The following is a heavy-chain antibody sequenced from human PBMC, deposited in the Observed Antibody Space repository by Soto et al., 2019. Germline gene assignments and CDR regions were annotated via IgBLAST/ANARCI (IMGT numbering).Heavy chain of an antibody. CDR3: ARSDMNTFRRTDYYFHG. Sequence: VGSLRLSCAASGFTFSSYGMHWVRHSPGKGLEWVAVIWYDGSNKYYADSVKGRFTISRDNSKNTLYLQMNSLRAEDTAVYYCARSDMNTFRRTDYYFHGWGQGTLVTVSS. CDR2: IWYDGSNK. CDR1: GFTFSSYG. D-gene: IGHD3-16*01. J-gene: IGHJ4*02. V-gene: IGHV3-33*01.